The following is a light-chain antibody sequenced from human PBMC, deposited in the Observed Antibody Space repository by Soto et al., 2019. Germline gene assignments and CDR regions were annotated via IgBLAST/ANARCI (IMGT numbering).Light chain of an antibody. V-gene: IGLV2-14*01. CDR1: SSDVGGYNY. Sequence: QSVLTQPASVSGSPGQSIALSCTGTSSDVGGYNYVSWYQQHPGKAPKLMIYDVSYRPSGVSDRFSGSKSGNTASLTISGLQAEDEGDYYCCSHTNTDTRIFGGGTKLTVL. CDR2: DVS. CDR3: CSHTNTDTRI. J-gene: IGLJ2*01.